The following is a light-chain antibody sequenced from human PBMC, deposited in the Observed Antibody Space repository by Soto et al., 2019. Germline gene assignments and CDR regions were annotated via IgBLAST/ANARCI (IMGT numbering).Light chain of an antibody. CDR1: QSVSSSY. CDR3: QQYGSSAPVT. J-gene: IGKJ4*02. V-gene: IGKV3-20*01. Sequence: EIVLTQSPGTLSLSPGERATLSCRASQSVSSSYLAWYQQKPGQAPRLHIYGASSRATGIPDRFSVSGSGIHVTGHISSREPEHVAVYYRQQYGSSAPVTFGGGTNVEI. CDR2: GAS.